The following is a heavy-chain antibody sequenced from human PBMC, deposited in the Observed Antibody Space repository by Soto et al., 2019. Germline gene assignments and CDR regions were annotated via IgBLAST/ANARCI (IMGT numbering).Heavy chain of an antibody. CDR2: IHHSGST. CDR1: GGSFSADY. Sequence: SETLSLTCAVYGGSFSADYWSWIRQPPGKGLEWIGEIHHSGSTNYSPSLKSRVTISADTSKNQFSLEPSSVTAADTAVYYCSSYGSGSYYNGNYTDYWGHGTLVTVYS. CDR3: SSYGSGSYYNGNYTDY. D-gene: IGHD3-10*01. V-gene: IGHV4-34*01. J-gene: IGHJ4*01.